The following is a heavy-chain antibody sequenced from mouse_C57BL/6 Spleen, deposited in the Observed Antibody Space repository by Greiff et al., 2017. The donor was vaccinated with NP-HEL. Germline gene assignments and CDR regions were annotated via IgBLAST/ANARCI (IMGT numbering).Heavy chain of an antibody. CDR3: ARQKLGQDYFDY. CDR1: GYSFTGYY. D-gene: IGHD4-1*01. Sequence: VQLKQSGPELVKPGASVKISCKASGYSFTGYYMNWVKQSPEKSLEWIGEINPSTGGTTYNQKFKAKATLTVDKSSSTAYMQLKSLTSEDSAVYYCARQKLGQDYFDYWGQGTTLTVSS. J-gene: IGHJ2*01. CDR2: INPSTGGT. V-gene: IGHV1-42*01.